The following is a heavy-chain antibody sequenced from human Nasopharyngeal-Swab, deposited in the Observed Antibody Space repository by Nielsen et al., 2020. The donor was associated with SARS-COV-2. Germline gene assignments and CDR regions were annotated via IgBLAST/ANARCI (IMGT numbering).Heavy chain of an antibody. CDR3: ARLKITSATYYYDSSGAAPDY. J-gene: IGHJ4*02. D-gene: IGHD3-22*01. CDR2: IYYRGST. V-gene: IGHV4-39*01. Sequence: WIRQPPGKGLEWIGSIYYRGSTYYNPSLKSRVTISVDTSKNQFSLKLSSVTAADTAVYYCARLKITSATYYYDSSGAAPDYWGQGTLVTVSS.